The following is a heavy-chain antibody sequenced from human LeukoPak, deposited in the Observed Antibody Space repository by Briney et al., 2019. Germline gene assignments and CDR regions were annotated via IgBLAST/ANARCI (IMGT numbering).Heavy chain of an antibody. CDR3: AREDNVWNLLYNYYMDV. CDR1: AFIFSDNY. CDR2: IDVRGDTI. J-gene: IGHJ6*03. D-gene: IGHD1-1*01. V-gene: IGHV3-11*01. Sequence: GGSLRLSCAASAFIFSDNYMTWIRQAPGKGREWVAYIDVRGDTIVYTDSVKGRFTISRDSAKNSLFLQMNSLRVEDTSVYYCAREDNVWNLLYNYYMDVWGKGTTVTVS.